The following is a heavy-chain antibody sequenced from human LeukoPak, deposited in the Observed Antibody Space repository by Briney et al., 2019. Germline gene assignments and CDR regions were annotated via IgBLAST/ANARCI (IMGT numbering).Heavy chain of an antibody. CDR2: INHSGST. Sequence: SETLSLTCAVYGGSFSGYYWSWIRQPPGKGLEWIGEINHSGSTNYNPSLKSRVTISVDTSKNQFSLKLSSVTAAGTAVYYCARAQRITMIVVVTNNWFDPWGQGTLVTVSS. CDR3: ARAQRITMIVVVTNNWFDP. CDR1: GGSFSGYY. J-gene: IGHJ5*02. D-gene: IGHD3-22*01. V-gene: IGHV4-34*01.